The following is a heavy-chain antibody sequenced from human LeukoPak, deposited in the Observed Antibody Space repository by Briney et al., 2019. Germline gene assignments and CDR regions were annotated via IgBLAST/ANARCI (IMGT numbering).Heavy chain of an antibody. CDR2: IYTSGST. D-gene: IGHD3-10*01. CDR3: ARRGPTYYYGSGSYNLVDP. Sequence: SETLSLTCTVSGVSISSGSYYWSWIRQPAGKGLEWIGRIYTSGSTNYNPSLKRLVTISVDTSKNQFSLKLSSVTAADTAVYYCARRGPTYYYGSGSYNLVDPWGQGTLVTVSS. V-gene: IGHV4-61*02. J-gene: IGHJ5*02. CDR1: GVSISSGSYY.